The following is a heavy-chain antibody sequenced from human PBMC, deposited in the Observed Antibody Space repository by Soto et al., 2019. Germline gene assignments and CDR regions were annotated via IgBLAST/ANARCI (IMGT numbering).Heavy chain of an antibody. D-gene: IGHD2-21*02. J-gene: IGHJ4*02. CDR1: GFSLSTTEEG. CDR3: AHGSCFGADCYPNPYFDF. Sequence: QITLKESGPTLVKPTQTLTLTCTFSGFSLSTTEEGVGWIRQPPGKAPEWLALIYWDDDKRYSPSLKTWLTITQDTSKNQGVCTVTNVDPVDTATYYCAHGSCFGADCYPNPYFDFWGQGILVTVSS. V-gene: IGHV2-5*02. CDR2: IYWDDDK.